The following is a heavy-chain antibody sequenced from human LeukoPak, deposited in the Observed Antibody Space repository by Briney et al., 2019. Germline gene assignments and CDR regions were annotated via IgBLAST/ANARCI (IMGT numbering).Heavy chain of an antibody. CDR2: MNPNSGNT. CDR1: GYTFTSYD. Sequence: ASVKVSCKASGYTFTSYDINWVRQATGQGLEWMGWMNPNSGNTGYAQKFQGRVTMTRNTSISTAYMELSSLRSEDTAVYYCAVLQGGSSSYYYYGMDVWGQGTTVTVSS. J-gene: IGHJ6*02. CDR3: AVLQGGSSSYYYYGMDV. V-gene: IGHV1-8*01. D-gene: IGHD6-13*01.